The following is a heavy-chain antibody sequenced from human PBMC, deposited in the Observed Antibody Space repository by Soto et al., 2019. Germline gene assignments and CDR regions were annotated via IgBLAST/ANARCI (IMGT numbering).Heavy chain of an antibody. Sequence: EVQLVESGGGLVQPGGSLRLSCAASGFTFNTYSMNWVRQAPGKRREWFSYISSNSGTMYYADSVKGRFTISRDNAKNSLYLQMNSLRDEDTAVYYCARGGDHFDYWGQGTLVTVSS. D-gene: IGHD7-27*01. V-gene: IGHV3-48*02. CDR3: ARGGDHFDY. J-gene: IGHJ4*02. CDR1: GFTFNTYS. CDR2: ISSNSGTM.